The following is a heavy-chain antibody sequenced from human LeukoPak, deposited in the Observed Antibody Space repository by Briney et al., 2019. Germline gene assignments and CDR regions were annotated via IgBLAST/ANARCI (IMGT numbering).Heavy chain of an antibody. D-gene: IGHD2-8*01. V-gene: IGHV1-46*01. J-gene: IGHJ4*02. CDR1: GYTFTSYY. Sequence: ASVTVSCTASGYTFTSYYMHWVRQAPGQGLEWMGIINPSGGSTSYAQKFQGRVTMTRDTSTSTVYMELSSLRSEDTAVYYCARDCILQGFGYWGQGTLVTVSS. CDR2: INPSGGST. CDR3: ARDCILQGFGY.